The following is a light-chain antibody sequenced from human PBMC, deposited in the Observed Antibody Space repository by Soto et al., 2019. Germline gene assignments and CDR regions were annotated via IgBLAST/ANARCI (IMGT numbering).Light chain of an antibody. Sequence: QSALTQPASVSGSPGQSITISCTGTSRDIGAYNYVYWYQQHSGIAPKVLIYDVTNRPSGVSDRFSGSRSGNTASLTISGLQAEDEADYFCSSFTASGSVVFGGGTKVTVL. J-gene: IGLJ3*02. V-gene: IGLV2-14*03. CDR3: SSFTASGSVV. CDR2: DVT. CDR1: SRDIGAYNY.